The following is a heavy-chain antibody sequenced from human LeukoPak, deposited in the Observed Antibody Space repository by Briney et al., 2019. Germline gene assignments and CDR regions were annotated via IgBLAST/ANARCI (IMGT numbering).Heavy chain of an antibody. CDR2: ISYDGSNK. D-gene: IGHD2-21*02. CDR1: GFTFSSYA. Sequence: GGSLRLSCAASGFTFSSYAMHWVRQAPGKGLEWVAAISYDGSNKYSADSVKGRFTISRDNSKNTLYLQMSSLRADDTALYYCARRVVTAIYYFDYWGQGTLVTVSS. J-gene: IGHJ4*02. V-gene: IGHV3-30*04. CDR3: ARRVVTAIYYFDY.